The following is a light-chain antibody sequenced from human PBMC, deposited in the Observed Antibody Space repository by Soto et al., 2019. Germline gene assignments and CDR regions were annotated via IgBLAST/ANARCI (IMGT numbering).Light chain of an antibody. J-gene: IGKJ5*01. CDR3: KQYNSYLIT. CDR1: QGISSW. Sequence: IRMTQSPSSFSASVGDRVTITCRASQGISSWLAWYQQKPGKAPKLLIYDASSLESGVQSRFSGSGSGTEFTLTIRSLQPDDFATYYCKQYNSYLITFGQGTRLEI. V-gene: IGKV1-5*01. CDR2: DAS.